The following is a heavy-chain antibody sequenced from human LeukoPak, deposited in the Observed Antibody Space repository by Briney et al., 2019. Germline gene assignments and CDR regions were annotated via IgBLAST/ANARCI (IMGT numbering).Heavy chain of an antibody. D-gene: IGHD3-10*01. J-gene: IGHJ4*02. CDR2: ISGYNGNT. V-gene: IGHV1-18*01. Sequence: ASVKVSCKASGYTFTSSGISWVRQAPGQGLEWMGWISGYNGNTFYAQMLQGRVTMTTDTSTSTAYMELRSLRSDDTAVYYCASYVYGSGSYFTYWGQGTLVTVSS. CDR1: GYTFTSSG. CDR3: ASYVYGSGSYFTY.